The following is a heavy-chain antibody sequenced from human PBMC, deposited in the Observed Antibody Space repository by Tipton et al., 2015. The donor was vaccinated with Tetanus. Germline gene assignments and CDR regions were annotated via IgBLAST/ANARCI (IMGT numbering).Heavy chain of an antibody. CDR2: IYTSGST. CDR1: GGSISSNY. CDR3: ARVRRGATTDLDY. J-gene: IGHJ4*02. V-gene: IGHV4-4*07. D-gene: IGHD5-12*01. Sequence: TLSLTCTVSGGSISSNYWSWIRQPAGKGLEWIGRIYTSGSTNYNPSLKSRVTMSLDTSENQFSLKLSSVTAADTAVYYCARVRRGATTDLDYWGQGTLVTVSS.